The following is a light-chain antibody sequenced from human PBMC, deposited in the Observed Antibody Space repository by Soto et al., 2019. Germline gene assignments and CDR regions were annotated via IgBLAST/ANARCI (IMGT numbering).Light chain of an antibody. Sequence: DIQMTQSPSSLSASVGDRVTITCRASQSISSYLNWYQQKPGKAPKLLIYAASSLQSGVPSRFSGSRSGTDFTLTISSLQPEDVATYYCQQSYSTPPTFGQGTNVEIK. CDR3: QQSYSTPPT. V-gene: IGKV1-39*01. CDR1: QSISSY. J-gene: IGKJ1*01. CDR2: AAS.